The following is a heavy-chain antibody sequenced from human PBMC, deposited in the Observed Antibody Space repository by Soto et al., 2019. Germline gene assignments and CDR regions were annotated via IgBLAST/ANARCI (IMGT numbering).Heavy chain of an antibody. CDR2: IYYTGST. D-gene: IGHD3-9*01. J-gene: IGHJ4*02. CDR3: AKERRQRYYDILTGLVDY. Sequence: SEALSLTCTVSRDSISTDESYWSWIRQHPGKGLEWIGYIYYTGSTSYNPSLKSRVTISVDTTKTQFSLKMRSVTAADTAVYYCAKERRQRYYDILTGLVDYWGPGTLVTVPQ. V-gene: IGHV4-31*03. CDR1: RDSISTDESY.